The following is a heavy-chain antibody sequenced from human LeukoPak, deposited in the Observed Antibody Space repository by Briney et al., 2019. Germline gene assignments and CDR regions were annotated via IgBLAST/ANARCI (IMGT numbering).Heavy chain of an antibody. Sequence: GGSLRLSCAASGFTVSSTYMSWVRQAPGKGLEWVSVIYRGGSTYYADSVKGRFTISRDNSKNTLYLQMNSLRAEDTAVYYCAKEGAYYGSGSYYTYWGQGTLVTVSS. CDR1: GFTVSSTY. V-gene: IGHV3-53*01. D-gene: IGHD3-10*01. J-gene: IGHJ4*02. CDR2: IYRGGST. CDR3: AKEGAYYGSGSYYTY.